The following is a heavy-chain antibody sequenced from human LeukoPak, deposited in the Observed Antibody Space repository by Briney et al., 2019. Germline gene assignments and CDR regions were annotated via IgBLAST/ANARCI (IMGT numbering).Heavy chain of an antibody. J-gene: IGHJ5*02. CDR3: ASFGPPPRGYSAPTASVNWFDP. D-gene: IGHD5-12*01. Sequence: SETLSLTCTVSGGSISSYYWSWIRQPPGKGLEWIGYIYYSGSTNYNPSLKSRVTISVDTSKNQFSLKLSSVTAADTAVYYCASFGPPPRGYSAPTASVNWFDPWGQGTLVTVSS. V-gene: IGHV4-59*01. CDR1: GGSISSYY. CDR2: IYYSGST.